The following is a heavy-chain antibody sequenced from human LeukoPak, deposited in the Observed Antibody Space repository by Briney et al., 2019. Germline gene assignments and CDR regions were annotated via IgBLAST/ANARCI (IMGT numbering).Heavy chain of an antibody. Sequence: SVKVSCKASGGTFSSYAISWVRQAPGQGLEWMGGIIPIFGTANYAQKFQGRATITADESTSTAYMELSSLRSEDTAVYYCASTVTSDIVVVPAAIAWFDPWGQGTLVTVSS. D-gene: IGHD2-2*01. CDR2: IIPIFGTA. CDR3: ASTVTSDIVVVPAAIAWFDP. CDR1: GGTFSSYA. V-gene: IGHV1-69*01. J-gene: IGHJ5*02.